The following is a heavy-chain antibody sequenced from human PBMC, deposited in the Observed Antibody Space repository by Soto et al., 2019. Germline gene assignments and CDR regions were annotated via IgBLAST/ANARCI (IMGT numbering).Heavy chain of an antibody. CDR3: ARDPRPLYKFDY. CDR1: GYTFNAYY. CDR2: INPNSGDT. J-gene: IGHJ4*02. Sequence: ASVKVSCKASGYTFNAYYIHWVRQAPGQGLEWVGRINPNSGDTTYMQKFAGRVTMTRDTSISTAYLELSGLRSDDTAIYYCARDPRPLYKFDYWRQGTLVTVSS. D-gene: IGHD6-6*01. V-gene: IGHV1-2*02.